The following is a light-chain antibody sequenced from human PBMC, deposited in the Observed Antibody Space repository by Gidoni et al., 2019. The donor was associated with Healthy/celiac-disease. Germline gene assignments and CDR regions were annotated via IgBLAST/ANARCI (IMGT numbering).Light chain of an antibody. CDR3: SSYTSSSNVV. Sequence: QSALTQPASVSASPGQSITIPCTGTSSDVGGYNYVSWYQQHPGKAPKLMIYEVSNRPSGVSNRFSGSKSGNTASLTISGLQAEDEADYYCSSYTSSSNVVFGGGTKLTVL. CDR1: SSDVGGYNY. J-gene: IGLJ2*01. CDR2: EVS. V-gene: IGLV2-14*01.